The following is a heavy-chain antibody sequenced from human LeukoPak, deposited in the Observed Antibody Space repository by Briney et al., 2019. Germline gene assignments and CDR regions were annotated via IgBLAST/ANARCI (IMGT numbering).Heavy chain of an antibody. D-gene: IGHD3-9*01. CDR2: ISGGSSTM. Sequence: HSGGSLRLSCAASGFTFSDYSMNWVRQAPGKGLEWVSYISGGSSTMYYADSVKGRFTISRDNAQNSLCLQMNSLRAEDTAVYYCARDRGQTGYYWSYYYYMDVWGIGTTVTVSS. CDR1: GFTFSDYS. V-gene: IGHV3-48*01. CDR3: ARDRGQTGYYWSYYYYMDV. J-gene: IGHJ6*03.